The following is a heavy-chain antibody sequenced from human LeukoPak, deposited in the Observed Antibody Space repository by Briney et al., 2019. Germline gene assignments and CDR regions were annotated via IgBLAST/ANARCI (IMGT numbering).Heavy chain of an antibody. V-gene: IGHV3-23*01. CDR3: AEGLTDSRHFNGLFDP. Sequence: GGSLRLSCAASGFTFSSYAMSWVRQAPGKGLEWVSAISGSGGSTYYADSVKGRFTISRDNSKNTLYLQMNSLRAEDTAVYYCAEGLTDSRHFNGLFDPWGQGNLGTVSS. J-gene: IGHJ5*02. CDR2: ISGSGGST. CDR1: GFTFSSYA. D-gene: IGHD2-8*01.